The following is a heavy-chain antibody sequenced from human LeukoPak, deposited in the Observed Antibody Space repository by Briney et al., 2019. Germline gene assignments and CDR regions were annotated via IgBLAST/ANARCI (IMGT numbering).Heavy chain of an antibody. CDR2: ISSSSSNI. D-gene: IGHD6-13*01. Sequence: GGSLRLSCAASGFTFSTYTMKWVRQAPGKGLQWVSSISSSSSNIYYADSVKGRLTISRDNAKNSLYLQMNSLRAEDTAVHFYARHPLGSNSWYWSGDYWGQGTLVTVSS. V-gene: IGHV3-21*01. CDR1: GFTFSTYT. J-gene: IGHJ4*02. CDR3: ARHPLGSNSWYWSGDY.